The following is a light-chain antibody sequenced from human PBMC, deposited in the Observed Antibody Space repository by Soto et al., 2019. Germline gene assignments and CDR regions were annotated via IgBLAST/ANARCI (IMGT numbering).Light chain of an antibody. V-gene: IGLV2-11*01. CDR2: DVS. Sequence: QSALTQPRSVSGSPGQSVTISCTGTSSDVGGYNYVSWYQEQPGKAPKLMIYDVSKRPSGVPGRFSGSKSGNTASLTIFGVQAEDEADYYCCSYAGTYSFVFGAGTKLTVL. CDR3: CSYAGTYSFV. J-gene: IGLJ1*01. CDR1: SSDVGGYNY.